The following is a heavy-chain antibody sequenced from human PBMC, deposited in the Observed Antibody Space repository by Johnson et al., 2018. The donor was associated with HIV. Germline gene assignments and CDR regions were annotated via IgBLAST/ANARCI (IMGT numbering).Heavy chain of an antibody. D-gene: IGHD3-22*01. CDR3: ARIRVAVITEVGAFDI. V-gene: IGHV3-30*03. CDR1: GFTFSSYW. J-gene: IGHJ3*02. Sequence: QMQLVESGGGLVQPGGSLRLSCAASGFTFSSYWMSWVRQAPGKGLEWVAVISYDGNNEYYAHSVKGRFTISRDNSKSTLFLQMNSLRHEDTAVYYCARIRVAVITEVGAFDIWGQGTMVTVSS. CDR2: ISYDGNNE.